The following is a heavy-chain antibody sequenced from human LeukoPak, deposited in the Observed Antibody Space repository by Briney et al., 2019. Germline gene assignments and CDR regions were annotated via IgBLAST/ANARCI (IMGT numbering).Heavy chain of an antibody. D-gene: IGHD3-22*01. CDR1: VFTVRSNY. CDR3: ARSPQDSTGYYSSYFDY. J-gene: IGHJ4*02. V-gene: IGHV3-53*01. CDR2: IYSDGNT. Sequence: GGSLRLSCGASVFTVRSNYMSWVRQAPGKGLEGVSIIYSDGNTYCADSVKGRFTISRDNSKNTLYLQMNSLRAEDTALYYCARSPQDSTGYYSSYFDYWGQGTLVTVSS.